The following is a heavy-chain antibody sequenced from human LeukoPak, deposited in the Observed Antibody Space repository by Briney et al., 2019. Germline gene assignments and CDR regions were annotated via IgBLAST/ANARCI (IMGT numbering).Heavy chain of an antibody. D-gene: IGHD3-10*01. CDR1: GYTFNGYY. CDR2: INPNSGGT. V-gene: IGHV1-2*02. Sequence: ASVKVSCKASGYTFNGYYMHWVRQAPGQGLEWMGWINPNSGGTNYAQKFQGRVTMTRDKSIRTAYMEPSRLTSDDTAVYYCARNIWFGESADAFDIWGQGTMVTVSS. J-gene: IGHJ3*02. CDR3: ARNIWFGESADAFDI.